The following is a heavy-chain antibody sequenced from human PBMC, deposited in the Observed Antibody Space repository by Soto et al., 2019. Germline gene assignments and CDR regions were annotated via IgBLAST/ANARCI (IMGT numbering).Heavy chain of an antibody. J-gene: IGHJ5*02. V-gene: IGHV3-23*01. D-gene: IGHD2-2*01. CDR2: ISGSDDST. CDR3: AKDQSPYQLLSPNWFDP. Sequence: GGSLRLSCAASGFTFSNYAMSWVRQAPGEGLEWVSSISGSDDSTYYAESVKGRFTTSRDNSKNTMYLQMNSLRAEDTAVYYCAKDQSPYQLLSPNWFDPWGQGTLVTVSS. CDR1: GFTFSNYA.